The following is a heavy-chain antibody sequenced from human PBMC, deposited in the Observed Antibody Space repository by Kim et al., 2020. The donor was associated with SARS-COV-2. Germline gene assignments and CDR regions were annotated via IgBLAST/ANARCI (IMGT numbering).Heavy chain of an antibody. CDR2: IWYDGSNN. CDR1: GFIFSSFA. Sequence: GGSLRLSCATSGFIFSSFAMHWVRQAPGKGLEWVGVIWYDGSNNYSTDSVKGRFTISRDNSKNTMYLQMNSLRAEDTAVYYCARSKPSPLDAFDIWGQGTTVTVSS. V-gene: IGHV3-33*01. CDR3: ARSKPSPLDAFDI. J-gene: IGHJ3*02.